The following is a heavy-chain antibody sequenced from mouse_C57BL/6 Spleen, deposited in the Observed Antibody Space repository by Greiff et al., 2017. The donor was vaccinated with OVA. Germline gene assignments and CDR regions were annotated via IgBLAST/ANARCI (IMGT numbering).Heavy chain of an antibody. CDR2: ISDGGSYT. Sequence: DVKLVESGGGLVKPGGSLKLSCAASGFTFSSYAMSWVRQTPEKRLEWVATISDGGSYTYYPDNVKGRFTISRDNAKNNLYLQMSHLKSEDTAMYYCARETVSIDYWGQGTTLTVSS. J-gene: IGHJ2*01. V-gene: IGHV5-4*01. CDR3: ARETVSIDY. CDR1: GFTFSSYA.